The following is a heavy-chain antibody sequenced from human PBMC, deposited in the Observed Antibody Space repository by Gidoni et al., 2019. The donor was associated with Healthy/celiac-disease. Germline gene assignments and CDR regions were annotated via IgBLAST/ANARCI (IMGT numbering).Heavy chain of an antibody. D-gene: IGHD3-16*02. J-gene: IGHJ6*02. CDR3: AKMIVHDYVWGSYRDTVNYYYGMDV. V-gene: IGHV3-30*18. CDR2: ISYDGSNK. Sequence: QVQLVESGGGVVPPGRSLRLSCAASGFTFISYRLPWFRQAPGKGLEWVAVISYDGSNKYYADSVKGRFTISRDNSKNTLYLQMNSLRAEDTAVYYCAKMIVHDYVWGSYRDTVNYYYGMDVWGQGTTVTVSS. CDR1: GFTFISYR.